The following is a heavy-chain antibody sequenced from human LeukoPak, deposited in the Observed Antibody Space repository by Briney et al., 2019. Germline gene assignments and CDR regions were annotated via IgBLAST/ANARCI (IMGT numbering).Heavy chain of an antibody. D-gene: IGHD6-19*01. Sequence: XXXVXQAPGXGLEXIGIINPSGGSTSYAQKFQGRVTMTRDTSTSTVYMELRSLRSEDTAVYYCARDFFSRSSGWPFWGQGTLVTVSS. J-gene: IGHJ4*02. CDR2: INPSGGST. V-gene: IGHV1-46*01. CDR3: ARDFFSRSSGWPF.